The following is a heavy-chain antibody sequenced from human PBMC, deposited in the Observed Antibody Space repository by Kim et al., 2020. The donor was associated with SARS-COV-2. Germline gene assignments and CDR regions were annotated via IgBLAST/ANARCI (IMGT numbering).Heavy chain of an antibody. D-gene: IGHD6-19*01. CDR2: ISSSGSTI. J-gene: IGHJ4*02. CDR1: GFTFSSYE. Sequence: GGSLRLSCAASGFTFSSYEMNWVRQAPGKGLEWVSYISSSGSTIYYADSVKGRFTISRDNAKNSLYLQMNSLRAEDTAVYYCARDMFRGYSSGWYWGQGNLVTGSS. CDR3: ARDMFRGYSSGWY. V-gene: IGHV3-48*03.